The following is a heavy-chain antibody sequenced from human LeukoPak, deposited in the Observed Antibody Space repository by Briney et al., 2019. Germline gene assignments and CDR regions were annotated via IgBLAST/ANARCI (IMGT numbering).Heavy chain of an antibody. J-gene: IGHJ4*02. CDR2: IKQDGSEK. V-gene: IGHV3-7*01. Sequence: GGSLRLSCAASGFTFSSYWMSWVRQAPGKGLEWVANIKQDGSEKYCVDSVKGRFAISRDNAKNSLYLQMNSLRAEDTAVYYCARDSTSGSWPEDLFDYWGQGTLVTVSS. D-gene: IGHD6-13*01. CDR3: ARDSTSGSWPEDLFDY. CDR1: GFTFSSYW.